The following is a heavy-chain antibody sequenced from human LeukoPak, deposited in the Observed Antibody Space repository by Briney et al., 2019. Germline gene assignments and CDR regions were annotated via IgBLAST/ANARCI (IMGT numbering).Heavy chain of an antibody. CDR3: ARSTVVTGLFGY. D-gene: IGHD4-23*01. V-gene: IGHV4-59*01. CDR1: GGSISSYY. CDR2: IYYSGST. Sequence: SETLSLTCTVSGGSISSYYWSWIRQPPGKGLEWIGYIYYSGSTNYNPSLKSRVTISVDTSKNQFSLKLSSVTAADTAVYYCARSTVVTGLFGYWGQGTLVTVSS. J-gene: IGHJ4*02.